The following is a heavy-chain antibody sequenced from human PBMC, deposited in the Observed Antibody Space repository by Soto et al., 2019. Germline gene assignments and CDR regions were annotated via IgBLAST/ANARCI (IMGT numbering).Heavy chain of an antibody. D-gene: IGHD3-22*01. J-gene: IGHJ6*02. V-gene: IGHV1-46*01. CDR3: ARESPPDYYDSRNYYYGMDV. CDR2: INPSGGST. CDR1: GYTFTSYY. Sequence: GASVKVSCKASGYTFTSYYMHWVRQAPGQGLEWMGIINPSGGSTSYAQKFQGRVTMTRDTSTSTVYMELSSLRSEDTAVYYCARESPPDYYDSRNYYYGMDVWGQGTTVTVSS.